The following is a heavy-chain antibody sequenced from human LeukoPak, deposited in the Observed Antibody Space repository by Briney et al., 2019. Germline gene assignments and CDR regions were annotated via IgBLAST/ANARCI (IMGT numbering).Heavy chain of an antibody. D-gene: IGHD3-10*01. CDR1: GGSISSYY. Sequence: SETLSLTCTVSGGSISSYYWTWIRQPPGEGLEWIGYIYYTGSVDYNASLKSRLTISLDTSKNQFSLKLNSVTAADTAVYYCARDHSYYFGSQTSTLDVWGQGTAVTVSS. J-gene: IGHJ6*02. CDR3: ARDHSYYFGSQTSTLDV. CDR2: IYYTGSV. V-gene: IGHV4-59*12.